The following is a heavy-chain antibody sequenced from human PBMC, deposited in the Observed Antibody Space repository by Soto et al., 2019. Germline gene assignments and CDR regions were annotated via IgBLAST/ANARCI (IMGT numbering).Heavy chain of an antibody. V-gene: IGHV1-3*01. D-gene: IGHD3-22*01. CDR3: ARVNYYDSSGYYLFDY. Sequence: GASVKVSCKASGYTFTSYAMHWVLQAPGQRLEWMGWINAGNGNTKYSQKFQGRVTITRDTSASTAYMELSSLRSEDTAVYYCARVNYYDSSGYYLFDYWGQGTLVTVSS. CDR1: GYTFTSYA. J-gene: IGHJ4*02. CDR2: INAGNGNT.